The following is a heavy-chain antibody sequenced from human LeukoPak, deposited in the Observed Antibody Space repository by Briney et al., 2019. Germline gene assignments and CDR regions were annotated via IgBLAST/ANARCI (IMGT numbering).Heavy chain of an antibody. D-gene: IGHD6-13*01. CDR3: ARSPRGSSWYPVLGFDY. CDR1: GFTFSSYG. J-gene: IGHJ4*02. V-gene: IGHV3-30*03. Sequence: GGSLRLSCAASGFTFSSYGMHWVRQAPGKGLEWVAVISYDGSNKYYADSVKGRFTISRDNSKNTLYLQMNSLRAEDTAVYYCARSPRGSSWYPVLGFDYWGQGTLVTVSS. CDR2: ISYDGSNK.